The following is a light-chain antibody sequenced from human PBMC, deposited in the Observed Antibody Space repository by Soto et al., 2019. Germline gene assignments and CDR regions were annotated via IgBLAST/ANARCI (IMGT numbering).Light chain of an antibody. V-gene: IGLV2-14*01. J-gene: IGLJ3*02. Sequence: QSALTQPASVSGSPGQSITISCTGTSSDVGGYDYVSWYQLHPGKAPKLMVFEVSNRPSGVSYRFSGSKSGNTASLTISGLQAEDEADYYCQSYDSDLSAWVFGGGTKVTVL. CDR2: EVS. CDR3: QSYDSDLSAWV. CDR1: SSDVGGYDY.